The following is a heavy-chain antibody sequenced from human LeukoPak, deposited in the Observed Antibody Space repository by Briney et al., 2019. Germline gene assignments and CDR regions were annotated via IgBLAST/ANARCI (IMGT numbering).Heavy chain of an antibody. V-gene: IGHV3-33*01. CDR2: IWFDGSNK. D-gene: IGHD1-7*01. CDR3: ARERMTGTTYYYYGMDV. CDR1: GFTFSSYA. Sequence: GGSLRLSCAASGFTFSSYAMHWVRQAPGKGLESVAVIWFDGSNKDYADSVKGRFIISRDNSKNTLYLQMNSLRGEDTAVYYCARERMTGTTYYYYGMDVWGQGTTVTVSS. J-gene: IGHJ6*02.